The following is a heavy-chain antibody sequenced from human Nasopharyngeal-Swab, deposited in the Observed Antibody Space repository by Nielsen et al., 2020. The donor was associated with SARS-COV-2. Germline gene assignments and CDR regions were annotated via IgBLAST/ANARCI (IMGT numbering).Heavy chain of an antibody. CDR2: INPKNGGT. D-gene: IGHD3-16*01. V-gene: IGHV1-2*02. CDR1: GYTFTDYF. Sequence: ASVKVSCKTSGYTFTDYFLYWVRQAPGQGLEWMGWINPKNGGTNYAQKFQGRVTMTRDTSTGTAYMELRRLTSDDTAVYFCASGGVYTSALFDYWGQGTLVTVSS. CDR3: ASGGVYTSALFDY. J-gene: IGHJ4*02.